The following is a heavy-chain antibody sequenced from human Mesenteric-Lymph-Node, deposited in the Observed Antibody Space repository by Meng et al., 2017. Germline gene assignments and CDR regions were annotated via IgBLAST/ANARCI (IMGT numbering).Heavy chain of an antibody. V-gene: IGHV4-31*03. CDR1: GGSIRSGGYY. J-gene: IGHJ4*02. CDR3: ARSGSGGYYFDY. D-gene: IGHD1-26*01. CDR2: IYYSGST. Sequence: QVQLQESGAGLVRPSQTLSLSCTVSGGSIRSGGYYWSWIRQPRGKGLEWIGIIYYSGSTYYNPSLKSRVTISVDTSKNQFSLKLSSVTAADTAVYYCARSGSGGYYFDYWGQGTLVTVSS.